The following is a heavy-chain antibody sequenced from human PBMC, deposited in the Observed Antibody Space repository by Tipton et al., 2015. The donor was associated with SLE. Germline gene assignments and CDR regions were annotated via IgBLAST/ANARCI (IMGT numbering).Heavy chain of an antibody. CDR1: GGSISSYY. Sequence: TLSLTCTVSGGSISSYYWSWIRQPPGKGLEWIGDIYYSGSTNYNPSLKSRVTISVDTSKNQFSLKLSSVTAADTAVYYCARDYGYCSSTSCYPWYFDLWGRGTLVTVSS. CDR2: IYYSGST. D-gene: IGHD2-2*01. J-gene: IGHJ2*01. CDR3: ARDYGYCSSTSCYPWYFDL. V-gene: IGHV4-59*01.